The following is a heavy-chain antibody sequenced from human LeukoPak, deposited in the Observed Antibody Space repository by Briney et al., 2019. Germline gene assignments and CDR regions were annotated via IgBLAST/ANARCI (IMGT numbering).Heavy chain of an antibody. Sequence: GGSLRLSRAASGFTFSSYSMNWVRQAPGKGLEWVSSISSSSSYIYYADSVRGRFTISRDNAKNSLYLQMNSLRAEDTAVYYCARVGVWFGELLSSGLYYMDVWGKGTTVTVSS. V-gene: IGHV3-21*01. CDR2: ISSSSSYI. CDR1: GFTFSSYS. J-gene: IGHJ6*03. D-gene: IGHD3-10*01. CDR3: ARVGVWFGELLSSGLYYMDV.